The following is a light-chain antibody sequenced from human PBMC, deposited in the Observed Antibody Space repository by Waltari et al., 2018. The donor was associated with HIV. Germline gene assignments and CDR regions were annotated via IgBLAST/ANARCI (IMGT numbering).Light chain of an antibody. V-gene: IGKV1-9*01. CDR2: AAS. CDR1: RGISSY. Sequence: DIQLTQSPSFLSASVGDRVTITCRASRGISSYLAWHQHKPGEAPRLLIYAASTLQDGVPSRFSGSASGTEFTLTISSLQPEDFATYYCQFLDSFPLFGVGTKVEVK. CDR3: QFLDSFPL. J-gene: IGKJ4*01.